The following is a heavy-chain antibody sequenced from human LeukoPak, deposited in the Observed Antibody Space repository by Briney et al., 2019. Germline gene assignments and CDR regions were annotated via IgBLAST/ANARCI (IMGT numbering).Heavy chain of an antibody. CDR2: IIPILGTA. V-gene: IGHV1-69*13. CDR3: AREGDSYGIDY. Sequence: ASVKVSCKASGGPFSSYAISWVRQAPGQGLEWMGGIIPILGTANYAQKFQGRVTITADESTSTAYMELSSLRSEDTAVCYCAREGDSYGIDYWGQGTLVTVSS. J-gene: IGHJ4*02. CDR1: GGPFSSYA. D-gene: IGHD5-18*01.